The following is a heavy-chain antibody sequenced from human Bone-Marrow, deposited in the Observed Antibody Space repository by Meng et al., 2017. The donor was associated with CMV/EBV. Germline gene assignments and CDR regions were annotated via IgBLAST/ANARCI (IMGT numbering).Heavy chain of an antibody. J-gene: IGHJ6*02. CDR3: ARGGEREDFWSGFQTGMDV. V-gene: IGHV1-69*05. CDR2: ILPIFGTP. Sequence: SVKVSCKASGGTFSRYPVSWVRQAPGQGLEWMGGILPIFGTPNYTQRFRGRVTITTDESTGTVYMELRSLKSKDTAVYYCARGGEREDFWSGFQTGMDVWGQGPTVTVSS. CDR1: GGTFSRYP. D-gene: IGHD3-3*01.